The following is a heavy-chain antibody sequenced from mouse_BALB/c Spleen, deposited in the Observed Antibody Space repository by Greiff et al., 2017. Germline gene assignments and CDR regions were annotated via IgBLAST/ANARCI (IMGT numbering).Heavy chain of an antibody. Sequence: EVMLVESGGGLVKPGGSLKLSCAASGFTFSDYYMYWVRQTPEKRLEWVATISDGGSYTYYPDSVKGRFTISRDNAKNNLYLQMSSLKSEDTARYDGARVGNVGYFDVWGAGTTVTVSS. V-gene: IGHV5-4*02. CDR2: ISDGGSYT. CDR3: ARVGNVGYFDV. CDR1: GFTFSDYY. D-gene: IGHD2-1*01. J-gene: IGHJ1*01.